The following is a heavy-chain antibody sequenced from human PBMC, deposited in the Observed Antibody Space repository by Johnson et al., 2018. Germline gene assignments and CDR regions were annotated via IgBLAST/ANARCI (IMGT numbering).Heavy chain of an antibody. Sequence: VPRVQSWAEVTKPGTSVKVSWKASGYTFTSYDINWVRQATGQGLEWMGWMNPNSANTGYAQKFQGRVTMTRNTSISTAYMELSSLRSEDTAVYYCTRVSDYDFWSDTEPFQHWGQGTLVTVSS. V-gene: IGHV1-8*01. CDR3: TRVSDYDFWSDTEPFQH. J-gene: IGHJ1*01. CDR1: GYTFTSYD. CDR2: MNPNSANT. D-gene: IGHD3-3*01.